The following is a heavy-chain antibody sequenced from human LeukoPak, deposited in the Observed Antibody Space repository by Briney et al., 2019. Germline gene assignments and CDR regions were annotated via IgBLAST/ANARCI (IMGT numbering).Heavy chain of an antibody. CDR2: ISYDGSNK. Sequence: GGSLRLSCAASGFTFSSYAMHWVRQAPGKGLEWVAVISYDGSNKYYADSVKGRFTISRDNSKNTLYLQMNSLRAEDTAVYYCAGGGSSSSLDYYYYYMDVWGKGTTVTVSS. CDR1: GFTFSSYA. CDR3: AGGGSSSSLDYYYYYMDV. V-gene: IGHV3-30*14. J-gene: IGHJ6*03. D-gene: IGHD6-6*01.